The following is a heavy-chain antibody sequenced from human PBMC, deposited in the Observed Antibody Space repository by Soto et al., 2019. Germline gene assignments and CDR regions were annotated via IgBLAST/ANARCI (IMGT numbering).Heavy chain of an antibody. V-gene: IGHV1-2*04. CDR1: GYTFTGYY. J-gene: IGHJ6*03. CDR2: INPNSGGT. CDR3: ARGGYDFWSGYWDYYYYYYMDV. Sequence: ASVKVSCKASGYTFTGYYMHWVRQAPGQGLEWMGWINPNSGGTNYAQKFQGWVTMTRDTSISTAYMGLSRLRSDDTAVYYCARGGYDFWSGYWDYYYYYYMDVWGKGTTVTVSS. D-gene: IGHD3-3*01.